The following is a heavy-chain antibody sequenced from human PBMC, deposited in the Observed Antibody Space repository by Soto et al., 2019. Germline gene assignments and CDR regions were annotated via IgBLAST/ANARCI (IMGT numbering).Heavy chain of an antibody. Sequence: ASVKVSCKASGGTFSSYAISWVRQAPGQGLEWMGGIIPIFGTANYAQKFQGRVTITADESTSTAYMELSSLRSEDTAVYYCASVNVLRFLGVTSGYYYGMDVWGQGTTVTVSS. CDR2: IIPIFGTA. V-gene: IGHV1-69*13. J-gene: IGHJ6*02. D-gene: IGHD3-3*01. CDR3: ASVNVLRFLGVTSGYYYGMDV. CDR1: GGTFSSYA.